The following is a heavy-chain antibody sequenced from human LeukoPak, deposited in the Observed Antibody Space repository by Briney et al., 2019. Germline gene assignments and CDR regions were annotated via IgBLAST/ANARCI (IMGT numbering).Heavy chain of an antibody. CDR2: IIPIFGAA. D-gene: IGHD3-10*01. V-gene: IGHV1-69*05. Sequence: GASVKVSCKASGGTFSSYAVGWVRQAPGQGLEWMGGIIPIFGAANYAQKFQGRVTITTDESTSTAYMELSSLRSEDTAVYYCARSPGVIIADFDYWGQGTLVTVSS. J-gene: IGHJ4*02. CDR1: GGTFSSYA. CDR3: ARSPGVIIADFDY.